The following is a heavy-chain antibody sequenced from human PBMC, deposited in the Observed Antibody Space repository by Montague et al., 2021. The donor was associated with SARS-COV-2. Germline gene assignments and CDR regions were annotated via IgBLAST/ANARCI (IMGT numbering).Heavy chain of an antibody. Sequence: SETLSLTCTVSGGSIRTSSYYWRWFRQPPGKGLDCIGSIYYSGSTYYNPSLKSRVTISVDTSKNQFSLKLSSVTAADTAVYYCTMRGGALGAFDIWGQGTMVIVSS. D-gene: IGHD4-17*01. CDR3: TMRGGALGAFDI. V-gene: IGHV4-39*01. CDR1: GGSIRTSSYY. J-gene: IGHJ3*02. CDR2: IYYSGST.